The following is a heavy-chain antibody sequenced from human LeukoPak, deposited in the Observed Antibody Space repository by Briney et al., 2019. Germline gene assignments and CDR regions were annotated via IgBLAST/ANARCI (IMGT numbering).Heavy chain of an antibody. CDR1: GGSFSGYY. J-gene: IGHJ4*02. CDR2: INHSGSI. Sequence: SETLSLTCAVYGGSFSGYYWSWIRQPPGKGLEWIGEINHSGSINYNPSLKSRDTISVDTSKNQFSLKLSSVTAADTAVYYCAIGSGSPFDYWGQGTLVTVSS. CDR3: AIGSGSPFDY. V-gene: IGHV4-34*01. D-gene: IGHD1-26*01.